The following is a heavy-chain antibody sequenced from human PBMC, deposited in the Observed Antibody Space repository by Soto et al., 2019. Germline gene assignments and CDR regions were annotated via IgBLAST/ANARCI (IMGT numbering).Heavy chain of an antibody. CDR1: GYTFTSYA. CDR2: INAGNGNT. J-gene: IGHJ4*02. D-gene: IGHD3-10*01. V-gene: IGHV1-3*01. Sequence: ASVKVSCKASGYTFTSYAMHWVRQAPGQRLEWMGWINAGNGNTKYSQKFQGRVTITRDTSASTAYMELSSLRSEDTAVYYCARDPLLLWFGELLLSGGYLDYWGQGTFVTVSS. CDR3: ARDPLLLWFGELLLSGGYLDY.